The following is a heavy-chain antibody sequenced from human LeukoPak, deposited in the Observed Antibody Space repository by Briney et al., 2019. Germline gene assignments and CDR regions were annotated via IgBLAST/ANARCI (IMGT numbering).Heavy chain of an antibody. CDR3: ARGRMSSSTWHSTYYYYFYMDV. V-gene: IGHV4-30-4*07. D-gene: IGHD4-11*01. Sequence: SQTLSLTCAVSGGSISSGGYSWSWIRQPPGKGLEWIGYIYYSGSTYYNPSLKSRVTISVDTSKNQFSLKLSSVTAADTAVYYCARGRMSSSTWHSTYYYYFYMDVWGKGTTVTVSS. J-gene: IGHJ6*03. CDR2: IYYSGST. CDR1: GGSISSGGYS.